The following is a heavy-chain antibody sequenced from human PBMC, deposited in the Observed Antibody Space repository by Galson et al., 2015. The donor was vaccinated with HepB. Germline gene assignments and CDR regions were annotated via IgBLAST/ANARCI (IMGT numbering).Heavy chain of an antibody. V-gene: IGHV3-49*03. J-gene: IGHJ4*02. Sequence: SLRLSCAASGFTFGDYAMSWFRQAPGKGLEWVGFIKRKANGGTIEYAASVKGRFIISRDDSKSIAYLQMNSLKTDDTGVYYCTRRGGANAADYWGQGTLVTVSS. D-gene: IGHD1-26*01. CDR2: IKRKANGGTI. CDR3: TRRGGANAADY. CDR1: GFTFGDYA.